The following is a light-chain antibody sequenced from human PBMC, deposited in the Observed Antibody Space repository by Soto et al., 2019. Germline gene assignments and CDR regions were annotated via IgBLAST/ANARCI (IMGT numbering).Light chain of an antibody. CDR2: AAS. CDR1: QSVSSSY. Sequence: EIVLTQSPGTLSLSPGERATLSCRASQSVSSSYLAWYQQKPGQAPRLLIYAASSRATGIPDRFSGSGSGTDFTLTINRLEPEDFAVYYCQQYGSSITVGQGTRLEIK. V-gene: IGKV3-20*01. CDR3: QQYGSSIT. J-gene: IGKJ5*01.